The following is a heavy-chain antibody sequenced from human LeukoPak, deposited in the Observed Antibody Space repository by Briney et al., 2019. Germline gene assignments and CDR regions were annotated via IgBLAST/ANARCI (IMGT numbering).Heavy chain of an antibody. Sequence: ASVKVSCKASGYTFTGYYMHWVRQAPGQGLEWMGWINPNSGGTNYAQKFQGRVTMTRDTSISTAYMELSRLRSDDTAVYYCAKDWQGSKYNYYYYMDVWGKGTTVTISS. V-gene: IGHV1-2*02. J-gene: IGHJ6*03. CDR1: GYTFTGYY. D-gene: IGHD3-10*01. CDR3: AKDWQGSKYNYYYYMDV. CDR2: INPNSGGT.